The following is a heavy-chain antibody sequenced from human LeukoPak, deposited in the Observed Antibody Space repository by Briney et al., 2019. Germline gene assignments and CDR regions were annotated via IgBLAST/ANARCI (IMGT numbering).Heavy chain of an antibody. CDR3: ASDISNKGFDY. D-gene: IGHD3-3*02. CDR1: GFTFSDYY. V-gene: IGHV3-11*04. CDR2: ISNIGSTT. Sequence: GGSLRLSCAASGFTFSDYYMSWIRQAPGKGLEWVSYISNIGSTTHHADSVKGRFTISRDNAKSSLYLQMNSLRAEDTAVYYCASDISNKGFDYWGQGTLVTVSS. J-gene: IGHJ4*02.